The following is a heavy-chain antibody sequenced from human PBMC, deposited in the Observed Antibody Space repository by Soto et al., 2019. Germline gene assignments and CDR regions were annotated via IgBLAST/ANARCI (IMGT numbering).Heavy chain of an antibody. Sequence: QVQLQQWGAGLLKPSETLSLTCAVYGGSFSGYYWSWIRQPPGKGLEWIGEINHSGSTNYNPSLKSRVTISVDTSKNQFSLKLSSGTAADTAVYYCARVRIVVVTAASRGYYYMDVWGKGTTVTVSS. CDR1: GGSFSGYY. J-gene: IGHJ6*03. D-gene: IGHD2-2*01. CDR2: INHSGST. CDR3: ARVRIVVVTAASRGYYYMDV. V-gene: IGHV4-34*01.